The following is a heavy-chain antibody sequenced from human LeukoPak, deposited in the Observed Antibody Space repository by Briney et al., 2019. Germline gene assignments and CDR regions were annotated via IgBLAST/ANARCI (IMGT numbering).Heavy chain of an antibody. Sequence: SETLSLTCAVSGYSISSSNWWGWIRQPPGKGLEWIGYIYYSGSTNYNPSLKSRVTISVDTSKNQFSLKLSSVTAADTAVYYCARAVLNWFDPWGQGTLVTVSS. J-gene: IGHJ5*02. V-gene: IGHV4-28*03. CDR3: ARAVLNWFDP. CDR1: GYSISSSNW. CDR2: IYYSGST.